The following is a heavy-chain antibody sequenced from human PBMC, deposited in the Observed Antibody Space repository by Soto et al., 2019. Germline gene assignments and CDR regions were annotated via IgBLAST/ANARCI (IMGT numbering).Heavy chain of an antibody. CDR1: GVSFSSGDYY. V-gene: IGHV4-61*08. CDR2: ISYSGST. CDR3: ARGVRYFDWLLPFYLDY. Sequence: SETLSLTCTVSGVSFSSGDYYWSWIRQPPGKGLEWIGCISYSGSTNYNPSLKSRVALSVNTSKNQFSLKLSSVTAADTAVYYCARGVRYFDWLLPFYLDYWGQGTPVTVSS. J-gene: IGHJ4*02. D-gene: IGHD3-9*01.